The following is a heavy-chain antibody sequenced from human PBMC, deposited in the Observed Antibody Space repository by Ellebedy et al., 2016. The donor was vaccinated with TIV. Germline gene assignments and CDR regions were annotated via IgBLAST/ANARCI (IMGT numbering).Heavy chain of an antibody. Sequence: ASVKVSXXASGYTFNNYGIIWVRQALGQGLEWMGWTSSYTGHTKYAQRLQGRVTMTTDPSTSTAYMELRSLRSDDTATYFCARDGVDAFDIWGQGTLVTVSS. CDR1: GYTFNNYG. V-gene: IGHV1-18*04. J-gene: IGHJ3*02. CDR2: TSSYTGHT. D-gene: IGHD3-3*01. CDR3: ARDGVDAFDI.